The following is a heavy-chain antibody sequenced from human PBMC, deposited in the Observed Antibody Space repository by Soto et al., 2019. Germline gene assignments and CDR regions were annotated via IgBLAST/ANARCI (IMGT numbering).Heavy chain of an antibody. V-gene: IGHV3-23*01. Sequence: VGSLRLSCAASGFTFYSYAMSWVRQAPGKGLEWVSTIGGVGGDTYYADSVKGRFTISRDDSKNTLLLQMNSLRAEDTAVYYCVKDRMAYNSVWDPFDIWGQGTMVTVSS. D-gene: IGHD1-20*01. J-gene: IGHJ3*02. CDR1: GFTFYSYA. CDR3: VKDRMAYNSVWDPFDI. CDR2: IGGVGGDT.